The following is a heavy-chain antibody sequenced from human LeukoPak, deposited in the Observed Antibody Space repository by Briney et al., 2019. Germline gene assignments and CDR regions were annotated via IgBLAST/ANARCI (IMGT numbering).Heavy chain of an antibody. D-gene: IGHD6-13*01. Sequence: GGSLRLSCAASGFTFSSYGMHWVRQAPGKGLEWVAFIRYDGSNKYYADSVKGRFTISRDNSKNTLYLQMNSLRAEDTAVYYCARAGQQLIYYFDYWGQGTLVTVSS. J-gene: IGHJ4*02. V-gene: IGHV3-30*02. CDR3: ARAGQQLIYYFDY. CDR1: GFTFSSYG. CDR2: IRYDGSNK.